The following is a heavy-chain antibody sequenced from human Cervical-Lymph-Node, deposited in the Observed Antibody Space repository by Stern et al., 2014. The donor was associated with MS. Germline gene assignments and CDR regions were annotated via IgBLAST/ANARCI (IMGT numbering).Heavy chain of an antibody. V-gene: IGHV1-46*01. J-gene: IGHJ4*02. CDR1: GYTLTTYH. CDR3: ARALSSGLWYFDC. Sequence: VQLVQSGAEVKKPGASVQLSCKASGYTLTTYHMHWVRQAPGQGLEWMGVTIPSGGDPTYAQRCQGRVTMTRDKSTNTIYMELSSLRSEDSAMYYCARALSSGLWYFDCWGQGTLVTVSS. D-gene: IGHD6-19*01. CDR2: TIPSGGDP.